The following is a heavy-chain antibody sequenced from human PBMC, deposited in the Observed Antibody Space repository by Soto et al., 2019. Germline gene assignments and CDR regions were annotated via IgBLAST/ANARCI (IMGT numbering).Heavy chain of an antibody. CDR1: GFTFSSYA. CDR3: AREGEEQWLLYFDY. CDR2: ISYDGSNK. J-gene: IGHJ4*02. Sequence: QVQLVESGGGVVQPGRSLRLSCAASGFTFSSYAMHWVRQAPGKGLEWVAVISYDGSNKYYADSVKGRFTISRDNSKNTLYLQMNSLRAEDTAVYYCAREGEEQWLLYFDYWGQGTLVTVSS. D-gene: IGHD6-19*01. V-gene: IGHV3-30-3*01.